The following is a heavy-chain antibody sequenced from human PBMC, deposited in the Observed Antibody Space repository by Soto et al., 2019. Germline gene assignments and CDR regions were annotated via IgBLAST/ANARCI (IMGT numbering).Heavy chain of an antibody. CDR2: VRGDKGDT. D-gene: IGHD2-2*01. CDR3: ARDRGSCRSDSCYREWSDH. Sequence: QVQLVQSGAEVKKPGASVKVSCKASGYTFTTYGISWVRQAPGQGLGWMGWVRGDKGDTSYAQSFQGRVTMTTDTSRNTANMGTKSLTSEVTAVHYSARDRGSCRSDSCYREWSDHWGQGTLVTVSS. J-gene: IGHJ5*02. CDR1: GYTFTTYG. V-gene: IGHV1-18*01.